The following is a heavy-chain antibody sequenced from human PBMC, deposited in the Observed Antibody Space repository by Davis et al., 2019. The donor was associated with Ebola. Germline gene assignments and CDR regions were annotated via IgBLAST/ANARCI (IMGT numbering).Heavy chain of an antibody. D-gene: IGHD6-19*01. V-gene: IGHV3-30*04. CDR3: AREAGYTTGWYPGTA. CDR1: GFTFNAHA. Sequence: GESLKISCAASGFTFNAHALHWVRQAPGKGLEWVALISYDGSRKYYADSMKGRFTISRDNSKNTLYLQMTGLRAEDTGIYFCAREAGYTTGWYPGTAWGQGTLVTVSS. CDR2: ISYDGSRK. J-gene: IGHJ5*02.